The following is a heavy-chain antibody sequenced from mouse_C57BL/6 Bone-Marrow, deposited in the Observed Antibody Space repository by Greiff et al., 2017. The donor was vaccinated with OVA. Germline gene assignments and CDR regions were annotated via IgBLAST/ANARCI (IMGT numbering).Heavy chain of an antibody. J-gene: IGHJ3*01. CDR1: GYAFSSSW. CDR3: ARSRPPWFAY. CDR2: IYPGDGDT. Sequence: VQLQQSGPELVKPGASVKISCKASGYAFSSSWMNWVKQRPGKGLEWIGRIYPGDGDTNYNGKFKGKATLTADKSSSTAYMQLSSLTSEDSAVYFCARSRPPWFAYWGQGTLVTVSA. D-gene: IGHD6-1*01. V-gene: IGHV1-82*01.